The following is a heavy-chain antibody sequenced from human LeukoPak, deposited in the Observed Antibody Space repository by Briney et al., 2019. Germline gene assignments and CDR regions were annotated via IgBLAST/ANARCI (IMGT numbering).Heavy chain of an antibody. CDR2: ISGSGSST. D-gene: IGHD7-27*01. CDR1: GFTFSSYA. J-gene: IGHJ4*02. V-gene: IGHV3-23*01. Sequence: PGGSLRLSCAASGFTFSSYAMSWVRQAPGKGLEWVSVISGSGSSTYYADSVKGRFTISRDNSKNTLHLQMNSLRAEDTAVYYCAKGIVNWGKNYFDYWGQGTLVTVSS. CDR3: AKGIVNWGKNYFDY.